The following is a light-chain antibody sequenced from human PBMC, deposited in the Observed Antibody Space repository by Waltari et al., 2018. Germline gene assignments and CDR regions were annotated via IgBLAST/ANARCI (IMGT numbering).Light chain of an antibody. CDR2: AAS. J-gene: IGKJ1*01. CDR3: QQTYTFPPT. V-gene: IGKV1-39*01. Sequence: DIQMTQSPSSLSASVGDRVTITFRTSQNISSYLNWYQQKPGRAPKLLIYAASRLRRGVPSRFIASWSGPDFTLTISGLQVEDFAAYYFQQTYTFPPTFGHGTKVEV. CDR1: QNISSY.